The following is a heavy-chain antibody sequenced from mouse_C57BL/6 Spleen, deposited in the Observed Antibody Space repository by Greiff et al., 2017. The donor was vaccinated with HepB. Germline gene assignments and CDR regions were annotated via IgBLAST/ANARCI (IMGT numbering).Heavy chain of an antibody. Sequence: QVQLKESGAELVRPGTSVKVSCKASGYAFTNYLIEWVKQRPGQGLEWIGVINPGSGGTNYNEKFKGKATLTADKSSSTAYMQLSSLTSEDSAVYFCATPYGNLGYFDVWGTGTTVTVSS. J-gene: IGHJ1*03. CDR1: GYAFTNYL. CDR3: ATPYGNLGYFDV. D-gene: IGHD2-1*01. V-gene: IGHV1-54*01. CDR2: INPGSGGT.